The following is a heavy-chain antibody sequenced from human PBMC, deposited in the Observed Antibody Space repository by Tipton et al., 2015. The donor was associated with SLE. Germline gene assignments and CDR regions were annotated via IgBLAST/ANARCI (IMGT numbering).Heavy chain of an antibody. CDR1: GDSISSYY. V-gene: IGHV4-59*01. CDR2: IYYSGST. CDR3: ARDRYDSSGQGYFDY. D-gene: IGHD3-22*01. Sequence: TLSLTCTVSGDSISSYYWSWIRQPPGKGLEWIGYIYYSGSTNYNPSLKSRVTISVDTSKNQFSLKLSSVTAADTAVYYCARDRYDSSGQGYFDYWGQGTLVTDSS. J-gene: IGHJ4*02.